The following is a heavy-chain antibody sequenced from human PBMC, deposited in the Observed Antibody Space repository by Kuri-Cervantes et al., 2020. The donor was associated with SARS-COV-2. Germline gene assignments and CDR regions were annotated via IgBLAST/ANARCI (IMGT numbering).Heavy chain of an antibody. Sequence: GESLKISCEVSGITFSTYGISWVRQAPGKGLEWVAVTSGGGAGTYYADSVKGRITTSRDTSENTLYLQMNSLRAEDTAVYYCAKAMITFGGVNYYYGMDVWGQGTTVTVSS. CDR2: TSGGGAGT. CDR1: GITFSTYG. J-gene: IGHJ6*02. D-gene: IGHD3-16*01. CDR3: AKAMITFGGVNYYYGMDV. V-gene: IGHV3-23*01.